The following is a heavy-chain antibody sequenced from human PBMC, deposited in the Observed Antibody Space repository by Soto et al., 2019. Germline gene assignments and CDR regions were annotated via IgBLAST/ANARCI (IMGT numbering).Heavy chain of an antibody. Sequence: SGPTLVNPTQTLTLTCTFSGFSLSSSGMCVSWIRQPPGKALEWLALIDWDDDKYYSTSLKTRLTISKDTSKNQVVLTMTNMDPVDTATYYCARIVEVSSGWYVGFDYWGQGTLVTVSS. D-gene: IGHD6-19*01. J-gene: IGHJ4*02. CDR1: GFSLSSSGMC. CDR2: IDWDDDK. V-gene: IGHV2-70*01. CDR3: ARIVEVSSGWYVGFDY.